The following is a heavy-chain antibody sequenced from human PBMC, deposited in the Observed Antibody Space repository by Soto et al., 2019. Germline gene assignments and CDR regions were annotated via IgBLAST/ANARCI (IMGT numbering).Heavy chain of an antibody. CDR1: GVSISSGGSY. CDR3: ANRSPDFWSGHYGGHFGS. CDR2: IYYTGST. V-gene: IGHV4-31*03. D-gene: IGHD3-3*01. J-gene: IGHJ4*02. Sequence: SETLSLTCTVSGVSISSGGSYWSWVRQHPGKGLEWIGYIYYTGSTYYNPSLKSRVTISVDTSKNQFSLNLSSVTVADTAVYYCANRSPDFWSGHYGGHFGSWGQGTLVTVSS.